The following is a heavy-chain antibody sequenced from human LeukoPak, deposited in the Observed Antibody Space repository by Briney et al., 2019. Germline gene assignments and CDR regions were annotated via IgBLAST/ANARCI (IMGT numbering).Heavy chain of an antibody. CDR3: ARKNYYDSSGYSSSYWYFDL. V-gene: IGHV1-69*13. D-gene: IGHD3-22*01. Sequence: ASVKVSCKASGYTFTGYYMHWVRQAPGQGLEWMGGIIPIFGTANYAQKFQGRVTITADESTSTAYMELSSLRSEDTAVYYCARKNYYDSSGYSSSYWYFDLWGRGTLVTVSS. CDR1: GYTFTGYY. CDR2: IIPIFGTA. J-gene: IGHJ2*01.